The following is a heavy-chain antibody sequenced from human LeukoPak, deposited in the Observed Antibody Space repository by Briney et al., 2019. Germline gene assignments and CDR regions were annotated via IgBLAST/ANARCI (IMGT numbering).Heavy chain of an antibody. CDR3: AKDRKVVPAAIYYYYYGMDV. Sequence: PGGSLRLSRAASGFTFSSYAMSWVRQAPGKGLEWVSAISGSGGSTYYADSVKGRFTISRDNSKNTLYLQMNSLRAEDTAVYYCAKDRKVVPAAIYYYYYGMDVWGQGTTVTVSS. V-gene: IGHV3-23*01. D-gene: IGHD2-2*01. CDR2: ISGSGGST. J-gene: IGHJ6*02. CDR1: GFTFSSYA.